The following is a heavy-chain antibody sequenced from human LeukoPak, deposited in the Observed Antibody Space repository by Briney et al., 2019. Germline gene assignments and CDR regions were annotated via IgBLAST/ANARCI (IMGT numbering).Heavy chain of an antibody. J-gene: IGHJ3*02. Sequence: KPSETLSLTCTVSGGSISSYYWSWIRQPARKGLEWIGRIYTSGSTNYNPSLKSRVTMSVDTSKSQCTLKLSSVTAADTAVYYCARERFGELGDAFDIWGQGTMVTVSS. CDR2: IYTSGST. CDR3: ARERFGELGDAFDI. V-gene: IGHV4-4*07. D-gene: IGHD3-10*01. CDR1: GGSISSYY.